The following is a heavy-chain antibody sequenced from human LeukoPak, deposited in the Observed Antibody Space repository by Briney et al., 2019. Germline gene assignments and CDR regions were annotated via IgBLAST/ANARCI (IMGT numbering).Heavy chain of an antibody. CDR1: GFTFSDYY. CDR2: IKQDGSEK. CDR3: ASYLLGDYLAEYVQH. J-gene: IGHJ1*01. D-gene: IGHD4-17*01. Sequence: GGSLRLSCAASGFTFSDYYLSWIRQAPGKGLEWVANIKQDGSEKYYVDSVKGRFTISRDNAKNSLYLQMNSLRAEDTAVYYCASYLLGDYLAEYVQHWGQGTLVTVSS. V-gene: IGHV3-7*01.